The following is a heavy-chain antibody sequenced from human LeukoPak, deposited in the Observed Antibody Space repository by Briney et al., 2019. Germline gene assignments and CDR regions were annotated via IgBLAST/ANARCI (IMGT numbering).Heavy chain of an antibody. CDR1: GSTFDDYG. CDR2: INWNGGST. D-gene: IGHD6-13*01. J-gene: IGHJ4*02. Sequence: RPGGSLRLSCAASGSTFDDYGMSWVRQAPGKGLEWVSGINWNGGSTGYADSVKGRFTISRDNAKNSLYLQMNSLRAEDTAVYYCAKDNVGYSSDFDYWGQGTLVTVPS. V-gene: IGHV3-20*04. CDR3: AKDNVGYSSDFDY.